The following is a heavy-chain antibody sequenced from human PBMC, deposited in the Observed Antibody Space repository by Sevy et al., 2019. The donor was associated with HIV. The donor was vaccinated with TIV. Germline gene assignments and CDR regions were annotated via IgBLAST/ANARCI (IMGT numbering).Heavy chain of an antibody. CDR3: ARGGVTMVRGARRPPDY. V-gene: IGHV1-8*01. CDR2: MNPNSGNT. J-gene: IGHJ4*02. CDR1: GYTFTSYD. D-gene: IGHD3-10*01. Sequence: ASVKVSCKASGYTFTSYDINWVRQATGQGLEWMGWMNPNSGNTGYAQKFQGRVTMTRNTSISTAYMELSSLRSEDTAVYYCARGGVTMVRGARRPPDYWGQGTLVTVSS.